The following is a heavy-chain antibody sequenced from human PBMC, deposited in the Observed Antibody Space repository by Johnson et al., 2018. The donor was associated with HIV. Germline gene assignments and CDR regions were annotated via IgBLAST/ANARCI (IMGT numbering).Heavy chain of an antibody. V-gene: IGHV3-74*01. CDR1: GFTFSNYW. CDR2: MNGDGSST. J-gene: IGHJ3*02. CDR3: ARDQELIGERAFDI. D-gene: IGHD6-13*01. Sequence: VQLVESGGGLVQPGGSLRLSCAASGFTFSNYWMHWVRQAPGKGLVWVSRMNGDGSSTTYADSVKGRFTISRDTAKNTRYLQMNSLRVEDTAGHYCARDQELIGERAFDIWGQGTMVTVSS.